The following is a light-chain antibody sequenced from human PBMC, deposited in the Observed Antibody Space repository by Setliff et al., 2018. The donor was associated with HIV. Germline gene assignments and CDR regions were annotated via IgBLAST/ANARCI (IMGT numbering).Light chain of an antibody. J-gene: IGLJ3*02. V-gene: IGLV2-14*01. Sequence: QSALTQPASVSGSPGQSITISCTGTSNDVGGYKYVSWYQQHPGKAPKLMIYDVNKRPSGVSNCFSGSKSGNTASLTISGLQAEDEADYYCSSYTSSNTLVFGGGTKVTVL. CDR2: DVN. CDR3: SSYTSSNTLV. CDR1: SNDVGGYKY.